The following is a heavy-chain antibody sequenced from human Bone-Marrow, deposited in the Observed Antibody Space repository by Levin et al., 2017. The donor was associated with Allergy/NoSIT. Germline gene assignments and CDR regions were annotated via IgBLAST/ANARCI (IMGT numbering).Heavy chain of an antibody. CDR1: GFIFTDAW. D-gene: IGHD6-6*01. CDR3: TKIHHLEHLVSDC. V-gene: IGHV3-15*07. J-gene: IGHJ4*02. Sequence: GGSLRLSCAASGFIFTDAWMNWVRQAPGKGLEWVGLIKSKGSGGTVDLAAPVRGRFTISRDDSTKTVYLQMNSLKTEDTAVYFCTKIHHLEHLVSDCWGQGALVTVSS. CDR2: IKSKGSGGTV.